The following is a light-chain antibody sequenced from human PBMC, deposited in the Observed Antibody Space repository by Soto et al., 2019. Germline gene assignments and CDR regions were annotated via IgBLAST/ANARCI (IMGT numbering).Light chain of an antibody. CDR3: QQYGSSPGT. V-gene: IGKV3-20*01. J-gene: IGKJ1*01. Sequence: EIVLTQSPGTLSLSPGEGATLSCRASQSIVANYLAWYQQKPGQSPRILIYGVSSRATGIPDRFSGSGSRTDFTLTINRLEPEDCAVYYCQQYGSSPGTFGQGTKVESK. CDR1: QSIVANY. CDR2: GVS.